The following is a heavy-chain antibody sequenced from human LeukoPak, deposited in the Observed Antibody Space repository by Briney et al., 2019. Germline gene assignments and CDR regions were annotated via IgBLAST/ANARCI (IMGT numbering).Heavy chain of an antibody. V-gene: IGHV3-64*01. Sequence: PGGSLRLSCAASGFTFSSYAMSWVRQAPGKGLEYVSAISSNGGSTYYANSVKGRFTISRDNSKNTLYLQMGSLRAEDMAVYYCARATTTVTKPPGYWGQGTLVTVSS. CDR2: ISSNGGST. D-gene: IGHD4-17*01. CDR1: GFTFSSYA. J-gene: IGHJ4*02. CDR3: ARATTTVTKPPGY.